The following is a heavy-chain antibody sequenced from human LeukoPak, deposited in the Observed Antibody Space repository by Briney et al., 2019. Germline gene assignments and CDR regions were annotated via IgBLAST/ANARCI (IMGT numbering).Heavy chain of an antibody. Sequence: PGGSLILSCAASGFTVSRKYMSWVSQAPGKGLEWVAVIYSGGSTYYADSVKGRFTISRHNSKNTLYLQMNSLRAEDTAVYYCARVRIAAADDAFDIWGQGTMVTVSS. CDR3: ARVRIAAADDAFDI. CDR2: IYSGGST. D-gene: IGHD6-13*01. CDR1: GFTVSRKY. J-gene: IGHJ3*02. V-gene: IGHV3-53*04.